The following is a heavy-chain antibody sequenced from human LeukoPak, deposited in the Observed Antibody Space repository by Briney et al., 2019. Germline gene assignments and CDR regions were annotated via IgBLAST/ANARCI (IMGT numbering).Heavy chain of an antibody. CDR3: ARTRNINYGDYSGSSLNLGY. D-gene: IGHD4-17*01. CDR1: GFTFSSYG. CDR2: ISGSGGST. J-gene: IGHJ4*02. Sequence: GGSLRLSCAASGFTFSSYGMSWVRQAPGKGLEWVSAISGSGGSTYYADSVKGRFTISRDNSKNTLYLQMNSLRAEDTAVYYCARTRNINYGDYSGSSLNLGYWGQGTLVTVSS. V-gene: IGHV3-23*01.